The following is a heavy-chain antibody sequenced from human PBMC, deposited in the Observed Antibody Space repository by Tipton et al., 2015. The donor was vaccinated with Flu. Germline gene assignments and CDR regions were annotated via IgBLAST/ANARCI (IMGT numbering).Heavy chain of an antibody. D-gene: IGHD6-19*01. CDR3: ARSREGGGWYVPVSLYCYYGRDV. J-gene: IGHJ6*02. CDR1: GYSFTSYW. CDR2: IYTGDSDT. V-gene: IGHV5-51*01. Sequence: VQLVQSGAEVKKPGESLKISCKGSGYSFTSYWIGWVRQMPGKGLEWMGIIYTGDSDTRYSPSFQGQVTISADKSISTAYLQWSSLKASDPAMYYGARSREGGGWYVPVSLYCYYGRDVGGQGTTVAVSS.